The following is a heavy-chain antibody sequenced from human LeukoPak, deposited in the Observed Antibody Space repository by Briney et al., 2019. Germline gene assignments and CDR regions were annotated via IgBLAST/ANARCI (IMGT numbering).Heavy chain of an antibody. D-gene: IGHD3-3*01. V-gene: IGHV1-69*04. J-gene: IGHJ4*01. CDR2: IIPILGIA. Sequence: SETVSCKASGGTFSNYAISWVRQAPGQGLEWMGRIIPILGIANYAQKFQGRVTITADKSTSTAYMELSSLRSEDTAVYYCARDRSGHLDYWGQGTLVTVYS. CDR3: ARDRSGHLDY. CDR1: GGTFSNYA.